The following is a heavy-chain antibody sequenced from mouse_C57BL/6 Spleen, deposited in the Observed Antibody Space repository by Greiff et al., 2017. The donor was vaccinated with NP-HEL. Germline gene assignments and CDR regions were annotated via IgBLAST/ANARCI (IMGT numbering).Heavy chain of an antibody. V-gene: IGHV1-7*01. CDR1: GYTFTSYW. J-gene: IGHJ3*01. D-gene: IGHD4-1*01. Sequence: QVQLKQSWAELAKPGASVKLSCKASGYTFTSYWMHWVKQRPGQGLEWIGYINPSSGYTKYNQKFKDKATLTADKSSSTAYMQLSSLTYEDSAVYDGEREETGTRAWFADWGQGTLVTVSA. CDR2: INPSSGYT. CDR3: EREETGTRAWFAD.